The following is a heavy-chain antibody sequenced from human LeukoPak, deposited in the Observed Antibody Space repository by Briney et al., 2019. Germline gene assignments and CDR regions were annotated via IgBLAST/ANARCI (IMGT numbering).Heavy chain of an antibody. CDR3: TRDLMDYDVSTGLHHYYMDV. D-gene: IGHD3-9*01. J-gene: IGHJ6*02. CDR1: GFTFSSYW. Sequence: GGSLRLSCVASGFTFSSYWMHWVRQDPRKGLVWVSRINGDGRNINYADSVRGRFTISRDNAKNTLYLQMNTLRVEDTAVYYCTRDLMDYDVSTGLHHYYMDVWGQGTTVTVSS. V-gene: IGHV3-74*01. CDR2: INGDGRNI.